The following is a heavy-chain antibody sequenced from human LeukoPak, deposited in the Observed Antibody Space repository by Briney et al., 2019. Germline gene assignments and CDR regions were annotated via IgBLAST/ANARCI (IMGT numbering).Heavy chain of an antibody. CDR1: GFTFSSYA. CDR3: ARGVTMVRGVIPNWFDP. CDR2: ISSSSSYI. D-gene: IGHD3-10*01. Sequence: GSLRLSCAASGFTFSSYAMSWVRQAPGKGLEWVSSISSSSSYIYYADSVKGRFTISRDNAKNSLYLQMNSLRAEDTAVYYCARGVTMVRGVIPNWFDPWGQGTLVTVSS. J-gene: IGHJ5*02. V-gene: IGHV3-21*01.